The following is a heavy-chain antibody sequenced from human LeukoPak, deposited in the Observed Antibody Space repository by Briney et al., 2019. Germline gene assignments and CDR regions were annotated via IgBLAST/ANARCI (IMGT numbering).Heavy chain of an antibody. D-gene: IGHD5-24*01. CDR1: GGSISSSSYY. V-gene: IGHV4-39*07. CDR3: ARDGYSRFDY. Sequence: PSETLSLTCTVSGGSISSSSYYWGWIRQPPGKGLEWIGSIYHSGSTYYNPSLKSRVTISVDTSKNQFSLKLSSVTAADTAVYYCARDGYSRFDYWGQGTLVTVSS. CDR2: IYHSGST. J-gene: IGHJ4*02.